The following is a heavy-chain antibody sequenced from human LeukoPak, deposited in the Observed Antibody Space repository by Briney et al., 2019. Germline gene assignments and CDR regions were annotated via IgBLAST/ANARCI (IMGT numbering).Heavy chain of an antibody. V-gene: IGHV3-11*04. CDR2: ISSSGSII. Sequence: GGSLRLSCAASGFTFSDYYMTWIRQAPGKGLEWVSYISSSGSIIYYADSVKGRFIIPRDNAKNSLYLQMNSLRAEDTAVYYCARVSSYDSSGYHFDYWGQGTLVTVSS. CDR3: ARVSSYDSSGYHFDY. CDR1: GFTFSDYY. J-gene: IGHJ4*02. D-gene: IGHD3-22*01.